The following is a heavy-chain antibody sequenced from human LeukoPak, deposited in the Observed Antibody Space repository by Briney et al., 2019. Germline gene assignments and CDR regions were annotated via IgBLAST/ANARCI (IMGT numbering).Heavy chain of an antibody. Sequence: PGRSLTLSCAASGFTFSSYGMHWVRQAPGKGLEWVAVIWSDGSDRNYAGSVRGRFTISRDNSQDTLYLQMNTLRVEDTAVYYCAGSIPVAGLEYWGQGTLVTVSS. J-gene: IGHJ4*02. CDR3: AGSIPVAGLEY. CDR2: IWSDGSDR. V-gene: IGHV3-33*01. CDR1: GFTFSSYG. D-gene: IGHD6-19*01.